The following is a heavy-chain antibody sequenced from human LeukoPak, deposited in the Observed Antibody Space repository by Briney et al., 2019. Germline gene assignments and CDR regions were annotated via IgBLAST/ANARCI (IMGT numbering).Heavy chain of an antibody. V-gene: IGHV4-4*02. Sequence: SETLSLTCAVSGGSISSYNWWSWVRQPPGKGLEWIGEIYHSGGTNYNPSLKSRVTISIDKSNHQFSLKLISVTAADTAVCYCATGDYNWFGPWGQGTLVTVSS. D-gene: IGHD7-27*01. CDR2: IYHSGGT. CDR1: GGSISSYNW. CDR3: ATGDYNWFGP. J-gene: IGHJ5*02.